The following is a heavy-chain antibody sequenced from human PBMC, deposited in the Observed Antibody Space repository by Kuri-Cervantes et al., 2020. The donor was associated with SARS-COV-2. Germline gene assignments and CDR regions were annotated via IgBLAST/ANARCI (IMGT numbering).Heavy chain of an antibody. CDR3: ARDTYYDILTGYSPLGFDP. V-gene: IGHV4-4*07. D-gene: IGHD3-9*01. Sequence: GSLRLSCAVYGGSFSSYYWSWIRQPAGKGLEWIGRIYTSGSTNYNPSLKSRVTMSVDTSKNQFSLKLSSVTAADTAVYYCARDTYYDILTGYSPLGFDPWGQGTLVTVSS. CDR1: GGSFSSYY. J-gene: IGHJ5*02. CDR2: IYTSGST.